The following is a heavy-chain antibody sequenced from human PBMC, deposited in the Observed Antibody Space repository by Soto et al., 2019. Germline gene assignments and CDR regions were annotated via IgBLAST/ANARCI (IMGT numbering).Heavy chain of an antibody. CDR1: GGSFSGYY. V-gene: IGHV4-34*01. J-gene: IGHJ5*02. D-gene: IGHD3-3*01. CDR3: ARDGITIFGSAWGWFDP. Sequence: SETLSLTCAVYGGSFSGYYWSWIRQPPGKGLEWIGEINHSGSTNYNPSLKSRVTISVDTSKNQFSLKLSSVTAADTAVYYCARDGITIFGSAWGWFDPWGQGTLVTVSS. CDR2: INHSGST.